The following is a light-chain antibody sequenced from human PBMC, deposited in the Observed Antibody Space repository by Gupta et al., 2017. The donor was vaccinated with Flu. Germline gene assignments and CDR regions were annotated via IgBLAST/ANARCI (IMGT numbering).Light chain of an antibody. CDR3: SSYTSSSTVV. V-gene: IGLV2-14*01. J-gene: IGLJ2*01. CDR2: EVS. CDR1: SSDVGGYNY. Sequence: SITISCTGTSSDVGGYNYVSWYQQHPGKAPNLRIYEVSNRPSGVSNRFSGSKSGNTASLTISGLQAEDEADYYCSSYTSSSTVVFGGGTKLTVL.